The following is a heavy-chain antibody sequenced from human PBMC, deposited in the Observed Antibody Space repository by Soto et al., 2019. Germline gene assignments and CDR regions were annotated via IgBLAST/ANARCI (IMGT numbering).Heavy chain of an antibody. J-gene: IGHJ4*02. D-gene: IGHD1-1*01. CDR3: AAGLGNPSYFAY. V-gene: IGHV3-23*01. CDR1: GFTFGSHS. CDR2: MSGESVTI. Sequence: EVQLLESGGGVVQRGGSLRLSCAASGFTFGSHSMSWVRQAPGKGLEWVAIMSGESVTIENADSAKDQFTTSRDNSKNMLYLQMGSLRAEDTAVYYCAAGLGNPSYFAYWGQGTLVTVSS.